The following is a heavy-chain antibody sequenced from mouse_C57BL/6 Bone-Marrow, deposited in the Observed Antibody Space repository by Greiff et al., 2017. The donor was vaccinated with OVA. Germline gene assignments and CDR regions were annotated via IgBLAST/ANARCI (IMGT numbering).Heavy chain of an antibody. CDR1: GYAFSSSW. CDR2: IYPGDGAT. Sequence: QVQLKQSGPELVKPGASVKISCKASGYAFSSSWMNWVKQRPGKGLEWIGRIYPGDGATNYNGKFKGKATLTADKSSSTAYMQLSSQTSEDSAVYFCASDYGSSYFDYWGQGTTLTVSS. J-gene: IGHJ2*01. D-gene: IGHD1-1*01. CDR3: ASDYGSSYFDY. V-gene: IGHV1-82*01.